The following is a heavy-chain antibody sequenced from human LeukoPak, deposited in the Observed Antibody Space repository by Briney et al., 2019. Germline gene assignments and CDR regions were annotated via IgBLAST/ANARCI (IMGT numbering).Heavy chain of an antibody. V-gene: IGHV3-7*03. CDR1: GFTFSGYW. CDR2: IKGDESKK. Sequence: GGSLRLSCAASGFTFSGYWMTWVRQAPGKGLEWVANIKGDESKKYYVDSVKGRFTISRDNAKNSLYLQMNSLRAEDTAVYYCAKDLGRDGYEIFDYWGQGTLVTVSS. J-gene: IGHJ4*02. D-gene: IGHD5-24*01. CDR3: AKDLGRDGYEIFDY.